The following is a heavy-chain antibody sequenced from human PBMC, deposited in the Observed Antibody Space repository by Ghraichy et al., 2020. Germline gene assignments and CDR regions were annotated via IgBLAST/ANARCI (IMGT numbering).Heavy chain of an antibody. V-gene: IGHV4-31*03. CDR1: GGSISSGGYY. Sequence: SETLSLTCTVSGGSISSGGYYWSWIRQHPGKGLEWIGYIYYSGSTYYNPSLKSRVTISVETSKNQFSLKLSSVTAADTAVYYCASCPGASAPIGYWGQGTLVTVSS. CDR3: ASCPGASAPIGY. J-gene: IGHJ4*02. D-gene: IGHD7-27*01. CDR2: IYYSGST.